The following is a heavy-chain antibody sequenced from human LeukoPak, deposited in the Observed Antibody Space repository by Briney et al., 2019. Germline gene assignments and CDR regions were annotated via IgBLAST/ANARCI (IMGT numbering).Heavy chain of an antibody. J-gene: IGHJ4*02. V-gene: IGHV3-23*01. CDR2: ISGSGGST. CDR1: GFTFSSYA. Sequence: GGSLRLSCAASGFTFSSYAMSWVRQAPGKGLEWVSAISGSGGSTYYADSVKGRFTISRDNSKNTLYLQMNSLRAEDTAVYYCAKGARGLWFGELFHYFDYWGQGTLVTVSS. CDR3: AKGARGLWFGELFHYFDY. D-gene: IGHD3-10*01.